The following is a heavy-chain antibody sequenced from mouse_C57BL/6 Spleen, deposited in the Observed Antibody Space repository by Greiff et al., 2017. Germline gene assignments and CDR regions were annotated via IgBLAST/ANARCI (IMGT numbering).Heavy chain of an antibody. V-gene: IGHV1-69*01. Sequence: QVQLQQPGAELVMPGASVKLSCKASGYTFTSYWLHWVKQRPGQGLEWIGEIDPSDSYINYNQKFKGKSTLTVDKSSSTAYMQLSSLTSEDSAVYYCAIYYGSSYGAYWGQGTLVTVSA. D-gene: IGHD1-1*01. CDR1: GYTFTSYW. CDR2: IDPSDSYI. CDR3: AIYYGSSYGAY. J-gene: IGHJ3*01.